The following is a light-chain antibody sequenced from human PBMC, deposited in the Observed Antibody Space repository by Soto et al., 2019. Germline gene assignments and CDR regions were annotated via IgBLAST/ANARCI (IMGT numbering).Light chain of an antibody. Sequence: QAVVTQEPSLTVSPGGTVTLTCGSSTGAVTSGHYPYWFQQKPGQAPKTLIYDTTNKHSWSPARFSGSLLGGKAALTLSGAQPEDEADCYCLLVYSGIVVFGGGTKVTVL. CDR1: TGAVTSGHY. CDR2: DTT. V-gene: IGLV7-46*01. J-gene: IGLJ2*01. CDR3: LLVYSGIVV.